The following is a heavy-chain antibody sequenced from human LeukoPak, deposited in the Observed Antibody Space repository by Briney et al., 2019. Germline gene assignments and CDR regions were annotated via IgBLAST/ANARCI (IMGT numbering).Heavy chain of an antibody. CDR3: AKESQTYYDIMTGYPNYYFDC. V-gene: IGHV3-23*01. D-gene: IGHD3-9*01. CDR2: ISGRRANT. J-gene: IGHJ4*02. CDR1: KFTFSTSA. Sequence: PGGALRLSCAAYKFTFSTSAMSWVRQAPGKGLEWDPAISGRRANTYYVDSVKGRDTIPRDNSKNTLYLEMSSLRPDDTAVYYCAKESQTYYDIMTGYPNYYFDCWGQGTLVTVSS.